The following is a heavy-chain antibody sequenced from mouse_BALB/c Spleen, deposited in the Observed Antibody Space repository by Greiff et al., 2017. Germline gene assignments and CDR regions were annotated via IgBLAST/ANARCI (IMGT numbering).Heavy chain of an antibody. V-gene: IGHV14-3*02. J-gene: IGHJ2*01. D-gene: IGHD2-3*01. Sequence: EVQLQQSGAELVKPGASVKLSCTASGFNIKDTYMHWVKQRPEQGLEWIGRIDPANGNTKYDPKFQGKATITADTSSNTAYLQLSSLTSEDTAVYYCAREGIYDGYYFDYWGQGTTLTVSS. CDR2: IDPANGNT. CDR1: GFNIKDTY. CDR3: AREGIYDGYYFDY.